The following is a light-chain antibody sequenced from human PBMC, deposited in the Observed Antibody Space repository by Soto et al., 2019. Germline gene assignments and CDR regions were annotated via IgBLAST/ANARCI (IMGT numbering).Light chain of an antibody. CDR3: QQYNYLWT. V-gene: IGKV1-5*03. J-gene: IGKJ1*01. CDR2: ETS. Sequence: DIQVTKSPSTLSASVGDSVTITCRASQSFSRWLAWYQQKPGKAPKLLIYETSTLQSGVPSRFSGSGSGTEFTLTINSLQPDDSATYYCQQYNYLWTFGQGTKVDIK. CDR1: QSFSRW.